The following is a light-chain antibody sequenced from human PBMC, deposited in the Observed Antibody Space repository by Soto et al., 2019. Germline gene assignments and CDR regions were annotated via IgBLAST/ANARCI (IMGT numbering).Light chain of an antibody. CDR1: QSISSY. J-gene: IGKJ5*01. Sequence: DILMTQSPSFVSASVGDRVIITCPASQSISSYLNWYQQKPGKAPKLLIYAASSLQSGVPSRFSGSGSGTDFTLTISSLQPEDFATYYCQQSYSTPVTFGQGTRLEIK. CDR2: AAS. CDR3: QQSYSTPVT. V-gene: IGKV1-39*01.